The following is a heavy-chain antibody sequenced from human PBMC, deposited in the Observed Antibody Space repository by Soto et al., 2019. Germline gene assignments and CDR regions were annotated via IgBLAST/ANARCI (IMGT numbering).Heavy chain of an antibody. CDR3: ARRYHGAYGEFLGDK. Sequence: QVQLQESGPGLVKPSGTLSLNCAVFGGYITSSDWGSWVRQPPGGGLEWIGEVHHSGTTNYNPSLKSRLPMSMDASKKQFSLKLTSVPAAATAVYYCARRYHGAYGEFLGDKWGQGTLVTVSS. CDR1: GGYITSSDW. J-gene: IGHJ1*01. D-gene: IGHD4-17*01. CDR2: VHHSGTT. V-gene: IGHV4-4*02.